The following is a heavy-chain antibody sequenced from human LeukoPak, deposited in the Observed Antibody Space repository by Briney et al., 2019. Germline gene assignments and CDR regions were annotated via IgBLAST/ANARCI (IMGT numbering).Heavy chain of an antibody. CDR3: ARGQDDYSSFYTWFDP. J-gene: IGHJ5*02. CDR2: IYYSGNT. Sequence: SETLSLTCTVSGGSISSGGYYWSWIRQHPGKGLEWIGYIYYSGNTYYSPSLKRRLTISIETSKNQLSLKLRSVTAADTAVYYCARGQDDYSSFYTWFDPWGQGTLVTVSS. D-gene: IGHD4-11*01. CDR1: GGSISSGGYY. V-gene: IGHV4-31*03.